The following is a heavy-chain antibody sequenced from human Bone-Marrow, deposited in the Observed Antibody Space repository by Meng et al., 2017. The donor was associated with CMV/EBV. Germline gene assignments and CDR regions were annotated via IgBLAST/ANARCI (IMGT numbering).Heavy chain of an antibody. Sequence: GESLKISCAASGFTFSSYAMSWVRQAPGKGLEWVSAISGSGGSTYYADSVKGRFTISRDNSKNTLYLQMNSLRAEDTAVYYCAKKHYYYGMDVWGQGNTVTVSS. CDR1: GFTFSSYA. CDR2: ISGSGGST. J-gene: IGHJ6*02. CDR3: AKKHYYYGMDV. V-gene: IGHV3-23*01.